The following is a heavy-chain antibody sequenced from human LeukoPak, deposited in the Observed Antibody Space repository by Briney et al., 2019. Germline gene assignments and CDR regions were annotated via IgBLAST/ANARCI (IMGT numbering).Heavy chain of an antibody. CDR2: IYSGGTT. CDR1: GFTVSTNC. CDR3: AKDRGYCSGVNCYRFDY. Sequence: GGSLRLSCAASGFTVSTNCMTWVRQAPGKGLEWVSTIYSGGTTYYADSVMGRFTISRDNSNNTLYLQMNSLRAEDTAVYYCAKDRGYCSGVNCYRFDYWGQGTLVTVSS. V-gene: IGHV3-53*01. D-gene: IGHD2-15*01. J-gene: IGHJ4*02.